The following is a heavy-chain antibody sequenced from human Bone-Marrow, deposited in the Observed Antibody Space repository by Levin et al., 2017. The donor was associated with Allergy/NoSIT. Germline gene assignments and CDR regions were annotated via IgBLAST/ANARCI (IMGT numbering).Heavy chain of an antibody. D-gene: IGHD1-26*01. CDR3: ARPRVIVGAPEFDY. Sequence: GGSLRLSCTASGFTFSSYWMHWVRQVPGMGLVWVSRINGDGTTTSYAASVKGRFTISRDNAKNTLYLQINILRAEDTAVYYGARPRVIVGAPEFDYWGQGTLVTVSS. J-gene: IGHJ4*02. CDR1: GFTFSSYW. V-gene: IGHV3-74*01. CDR2: INGDGTTT.